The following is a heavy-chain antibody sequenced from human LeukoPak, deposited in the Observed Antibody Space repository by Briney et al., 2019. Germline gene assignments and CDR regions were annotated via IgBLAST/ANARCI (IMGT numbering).Heavy chain of an antibody. V-gene: IGHV1-69*13. CDR2: ITPSLGTS. Sequence: SVKVSCKASGDTLNTHSLGWVRQAPGQGLEWVGGITPSLGTSNPAPDFRARVKLTADDSAGTVYMQLSSLTSEDTAVYFCARVAIPAAISGDFYAFDIWGQGTMVIVSS. CDR1: GDTLNTHS. CDR3: ARVAIPAAISGDFYAFDI. J-gene: IGHJ3*02. D-gene: IGHD2-2*02.